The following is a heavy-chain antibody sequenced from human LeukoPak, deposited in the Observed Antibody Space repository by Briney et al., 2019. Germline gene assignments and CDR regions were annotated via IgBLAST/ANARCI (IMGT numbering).Heavy chain of an antibody. V-gene: IGHV3-33*01. Sequence: GGSLRLSCAASGFTFSSYGMHWVRQAPGKGLEWVAVIWYDGSNKYYADSVKGRFTISRDNSKNTLYLQMNSLRAEDTAVYYCARERGYSYVFDYWGQGTLVTVSS. CDR1: GFTFSSYG. CDR2: IWYDGSNK. J-gene: IGHJ4*02. CDR3: ARERGYSYVFDY. D-gene: IGHD5-18*01.